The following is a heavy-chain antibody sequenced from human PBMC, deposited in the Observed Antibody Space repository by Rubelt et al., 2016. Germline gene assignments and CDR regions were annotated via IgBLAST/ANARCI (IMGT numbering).Heavy chain of an antibody. J-gene: IGHJ4*02. CDR1: GGSISSYY. V-gene: IGHV4-59*08. CDR3: ARRRYDTIDY. D-gene: IGHD3-22*01. Sequence: QVQLQESGPGLVKPSETLSLTCTVSGGSISSYYWSWIRQPPGKGLEWIGYIYYSGSTNYNPSLKSRVTISVDTSKNQFSLKLSSVTAADTAVYYCARRRYDTIDYWGQGTLVTVSS. CDR2: IYYSGST.